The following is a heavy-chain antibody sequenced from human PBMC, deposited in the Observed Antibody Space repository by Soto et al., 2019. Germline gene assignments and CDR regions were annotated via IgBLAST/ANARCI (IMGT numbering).Heavy chain of an antibody. V-gene: IGHV6-1*01. CDR2: TYYRSRWYS. J-gene: IGHJ6*02. CDR3: ARSEEDSDYYYYGMDV. D-gene: IGHD2-15*01. Sequence: QTLSLTCVGSGDTVSSNSVAWNWVRQSPSRGLEWLGRTYYRSRWYSDYAVSVRSRIDINADTSKNQVSLQLNSVTPEDTAVYYCARSEEDSDYYYYGMDVWGQGTTVTAP. CDR1: GDTVSSNSVA.